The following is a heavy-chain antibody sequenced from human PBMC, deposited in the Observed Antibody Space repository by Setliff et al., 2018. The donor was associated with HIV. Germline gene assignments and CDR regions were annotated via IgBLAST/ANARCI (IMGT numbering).Heavy chain of an antibody. D-gene: IGHD6-19*01. CDR2: INPSTSEV. CDR1: GYKFTSYW. V-gene: IGHV5-51*01. Sequence: GESLKISCKDSGYKFTSYWVGWVRQMPGRGLEWMGFINPSTSEVRYRPSLQGQVTMSVDKSISTAFLQWSSLAASDTAMYCCVRDQIGDVQVAGTWGTWGQGTLVTSPQ. J-gene: IGHJ5*02. CDR3: VRDQIGDVQVAGTWGT.